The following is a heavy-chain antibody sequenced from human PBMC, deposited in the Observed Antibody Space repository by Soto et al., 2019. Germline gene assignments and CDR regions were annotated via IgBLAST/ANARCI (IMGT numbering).Heavy chain of an antibody. Sequence: GASVKVSCKASGYNFINYGITWVRQAPGQGLEWMGWIRVHNGNTNYAQKLQGRVTMTTDTSTSTAYMELRNLRSDDTAVYYCVRDLDGSGSYYTDYCGPGTLITFSS. CDR3: VRDLDGSGSYYTDY. J-gene: IGHJ4*02. D-gene: IGHD3-10*01. CDR1: GYNFINYG. CDR2: IRVHNGNT. V-gene: IGHV1-18*01.